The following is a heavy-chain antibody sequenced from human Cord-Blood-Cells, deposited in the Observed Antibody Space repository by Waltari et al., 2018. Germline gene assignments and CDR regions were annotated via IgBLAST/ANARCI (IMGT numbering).Heavy chain of an antibody. Sequence: QVQLQESVPGLVKPSETLSLTCTVSGGSISSYYWSWIRQPPGKGLEWIGYIYYSGSTNYNPSLKSRVTRSVDPSKNQFSLKLSSVTAADTAVYYCARRRSYFDYWGQGTLVTVSS. CDR2: IYYSGST. J-gene: IGHJ4*02. CDR3: ARRRSYFDY. V-gene: IGHV4-59*08. CDR1: GGSISSYY.